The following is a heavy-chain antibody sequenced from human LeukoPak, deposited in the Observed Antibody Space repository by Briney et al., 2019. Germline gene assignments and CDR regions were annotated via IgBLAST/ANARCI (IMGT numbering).Heavy chain of an antibody. CDR1: GFTFSNFG. Sequence: GGSLRLSCAASGFTFSNFGMHWVRQAPGKGLEWVAVIWYDGSKKYYADSVKGRFTISRDYSKNTLYLQMNSLRAEDTAVYYCARGDGTLTTGYWGQGTLVTVSS. V-gene: IGHV3-33*01. D-gene: IGHD4-17*01. J-gene: IGHJ4*02. CDR3: ARGDGTLTTGY. CDR2: IWYDGSKK.